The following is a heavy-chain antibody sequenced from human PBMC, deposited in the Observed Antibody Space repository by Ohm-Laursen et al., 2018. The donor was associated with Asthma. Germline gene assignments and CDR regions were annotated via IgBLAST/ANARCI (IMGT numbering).Heavy chain of an antibody. J-gene: IGHJ4*02. CDR2: ISRSSSYI. D-gene: IGHD3-16*01. CDR3: AIGGRYVRDY. CDR1: GFTFSSYS. Sequence: SLRLSCAATGFTFSSYSMNWVRQAPGKGLEWVSSISRSSSYIYYADSVKGRFTISRDNAKNSLYLQMNSLRAEDTAVYYCAIGGRYVRDYWGQGTLVTVSS. V-gene: IGHV3-21*01.